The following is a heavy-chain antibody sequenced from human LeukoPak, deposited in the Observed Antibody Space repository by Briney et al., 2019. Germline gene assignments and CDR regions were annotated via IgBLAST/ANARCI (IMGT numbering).Heavy chain of an antibody. CDR2: ISGTCSSE. Sequence: PGGSLRLSCAASGFTFSSYNMNWVRQAPGKGLEWISYISGTCSSEYYAHSVKGRFTISRHNAKNSLYLQMHSLRAHAPAVFYFERHIYGGDFWGQGTMVTVSS. V-gene: IGHV3-48*03. J-gene: IGHJ4*02. D-gene: IGHD4-23*01. CDR1: GFTFSSYN. CDR3: ERHIYGGDF.